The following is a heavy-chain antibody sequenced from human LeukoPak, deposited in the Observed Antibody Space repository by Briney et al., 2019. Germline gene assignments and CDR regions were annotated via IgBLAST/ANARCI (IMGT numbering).Heavy chain of an antibody. Sequence: GGSLRLSCAASEFTFSDYYMSWIRQAPGKGLEWVSYISSSGRTIYYADSVKGRFTISRDDSRHTLCLQMNSLSAEDTAVYYCAKDFFSVPDPWGQGTLVTVSS. CDR3: AKDFFSVPDP. D-gene: IGHD2/OR15-2a*01. V-gene: IGHV3-11*04. J-gene: IGHJ5*02. CDR1: EFTFSDYY. CDR2: ISSSGRTI.